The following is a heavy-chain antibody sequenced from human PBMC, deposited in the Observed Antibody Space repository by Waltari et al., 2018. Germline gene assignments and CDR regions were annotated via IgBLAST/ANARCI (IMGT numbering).Heavy chain of an antibody. Sequence: EVQLVESGGGLVQPGGSLRLSCTASGFTFSSYAMSWLRQAPGKGLEWVSAISGRGGSTYYADSVKGRFTISRDNSKNTLYLQMNSLRAEDTAVYYCAKDRKANWNEDASDYWGQGTLVTVSS. CDR3: AKDRKANWNEDASDY. V-gene: IGHV3-23*04. D-gene: IGHD1-20*01. J-gene: IGHJ4*02. CDR1: GFTFSSYA. CDR2: ISGRGGST.